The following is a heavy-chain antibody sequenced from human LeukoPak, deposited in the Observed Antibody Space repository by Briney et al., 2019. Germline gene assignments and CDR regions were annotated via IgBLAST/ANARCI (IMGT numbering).Heavy chain of an antibody. D-gene: IGHD2-2*01. CDR2: IYQSGST. Sequence: PSETLSLTCAVSGYSITTGRYWGWIRPPPGKGLEWIGSIYQSGSTYYNPSLKSRVTISVDKSKNQFSLNLRSVTAPDTAVYYCARSLSTAGIDYWGQGTLVTVSS. V-gene: IGHV4-38-2*01. J-gene: IGHJ4*02. CDR3: ARSLSTAGIDY. CDR1: GYSITTGRY.